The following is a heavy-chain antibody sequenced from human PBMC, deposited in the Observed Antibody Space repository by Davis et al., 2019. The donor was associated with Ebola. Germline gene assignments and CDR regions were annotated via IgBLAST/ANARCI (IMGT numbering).Heavy chain of an antibody. Sequence: GGSLRLSCAASGFTFNIFDMHWVRQAPGKGLEWVAVISYDGSNKYYADSVKGRFTISRDNSKNTAYLQMNSLKTEDTAVYYCSSSGPFDIWGQGTMVTVSS. CDR2: ISYDGSNK. J-gene: IGHJ3*02. CDR1: GFTFNIFD. D-gene: IGHD3-22*01. V-gene: IGHV3-33*05. CDR3: SSSGPFDI.